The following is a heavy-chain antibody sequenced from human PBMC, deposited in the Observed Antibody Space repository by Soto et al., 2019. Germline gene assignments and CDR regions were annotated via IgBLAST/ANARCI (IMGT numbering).Heavy chain of an antibody. CDR3: VSSVFSTVVDY. CDR2: IYYSGST. Sequence: SETLSLTCTVSGGSISSSSYYWGWIRQPPGKGLEWIGSIYYSGSTYYNPSLKSRVTISVDTSKNQFSLKLSSVTAADTAVSYCVSSVFSTVVDYWGQGTLVTVSP. J-gene: IGHJ4*02. D-gene: IGHD2-2*01. V-gene: IGHV4-39*01. CDR1: GGSISSSSYY.